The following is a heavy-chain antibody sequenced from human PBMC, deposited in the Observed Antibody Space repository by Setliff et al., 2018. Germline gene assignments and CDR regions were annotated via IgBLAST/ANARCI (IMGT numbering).Heavy chain of an antibody. Sequence: ASVKVSCKTSGYSFTVFGISWVRQAPGQGLEWMGWISPYYGSTNYAQKFKGRVTLTTDTSTNTAYMELRSLRSDDTAVYYCARRSGDRGMTTGWPDDFDYWGRGTLVTVSS. CDR1: GYSFTVFG. CDR3: ARRSGDRGMTTGWPDDFDY. V-gene: IGHV1-18*01. J-gene: IGHJ4*01. CDR2: ISPYYGST. D-gene: IGHD4-17*01.